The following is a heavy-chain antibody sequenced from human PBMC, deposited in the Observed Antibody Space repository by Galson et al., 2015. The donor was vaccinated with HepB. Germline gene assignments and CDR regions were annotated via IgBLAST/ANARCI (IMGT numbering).Heavy chain of an antibody. Sequence: SVKVSCKASGYTFTGYYMHWVRQAPGQGLEWMGRINPNSGGTNYAQKFQGRVTMTRDTSISTAYMELSRLRSDDTAVYYCARERIIVVPEAFDIWGQGTMVTVSS. CDR1: GYTFTGYY. CDR3: ARERIIVVPEAFDI. J-gene: IGHJ3*02. D-gene: IGHD2-15*01. CDR2: INPNSGGT. V-gene: IGHV1-2*06.